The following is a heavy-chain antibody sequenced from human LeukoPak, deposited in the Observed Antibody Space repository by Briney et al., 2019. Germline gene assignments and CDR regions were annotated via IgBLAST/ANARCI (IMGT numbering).Heavy chain of an antibody. J-gene: IGHJ4*02. V-gene: IGHV3-23*01. D-gene: IGHD6-19*01. Sequence: PGGSLRLSCAVSGFTFSSYAMSWVRQAPGKGLEWVSSISGRGGSTYYADSVMGRFTISRDNSKNTLFLQMNGLRGEDTAVYYCARCGSGWYYFDYWGQGTLVTVSS. CDR1: GFTFSSYA. CDR2: ISGRGGST. CDR3: ARCGSGWYYFDY.